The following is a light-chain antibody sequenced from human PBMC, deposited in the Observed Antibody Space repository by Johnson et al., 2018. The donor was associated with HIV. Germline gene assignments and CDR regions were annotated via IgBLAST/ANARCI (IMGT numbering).Light chain of an antibody. CDR3: GTWDSSLRAGV. V-gene: IGLV1-51*01. J-gene: IGLJ1*01. Sequence: QPVLTQPPSVSAAPGQKVTISCSGSSSNIGNNYVSWYQQVPGTAPKLLIYDNNKRPSGIPDRFSGSKSGTSATLGITGLQTGDEADYSCGTWDSSLRAGVFGTGTKVPVL. CDR1: SSNIGNNY. CDR2: DNN.